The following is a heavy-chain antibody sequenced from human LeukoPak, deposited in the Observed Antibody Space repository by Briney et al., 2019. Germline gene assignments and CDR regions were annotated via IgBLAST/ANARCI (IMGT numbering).Heavy chain of an antibody. Sequence: SETLSLTCTVSGDSITSYYWSWIRQPPGKGLEWIGSIYHSGSTYYNPSLKSRVTISVDTSKNQFSLKLSSVTAADTAVYYCARCTAMASDYWGQGTLVTVSS. CDR3: ARCTAMASDY. CDR1: GDSITSYY. V-gene: IGHV4-38-2*02. D-gene: IGHD5-18*01. J-gene: IGHJ4*02. CDR2: IYHSGST.